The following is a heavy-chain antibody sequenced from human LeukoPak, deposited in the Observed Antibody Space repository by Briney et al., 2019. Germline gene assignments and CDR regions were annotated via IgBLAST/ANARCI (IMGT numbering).Heavy chain of an antibody. V-gene: IGHV3-7*01. CDR2: IDPAGTDT. J-gene: IGHJ4*02. Sequence: PGGSLRLSCAASGFSFNSYWMTWVRQPPRRGLEWVANIDPAGTDTYYVDPVKGRFTISRDNAKNLVYLQMNTLRAEDTAVYSCGSSGYVAGIDLWGQGTLVTVSS. D-gene: IGHD6-19*01. CDR1: GFSFNSYW. CDR3: GSSGYVAGIDL.